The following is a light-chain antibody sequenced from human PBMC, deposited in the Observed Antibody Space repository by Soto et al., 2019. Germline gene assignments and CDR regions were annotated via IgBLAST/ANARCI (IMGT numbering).Light chain of an antibody. CDR3: SSYTSSSTEV. CDR2: EVS. V-gene: IGLV2-14*01. Sequence: QSALTQPASVSGSPGQSITISCTGTSSDVGGYNYVSWYQQHPGKAPKLMIYEVSNRPSGVSNRFSGSKSGNTASLTIPGLQAEDEADYYCSSYTSSSTEVFGTGTKLT. J-gene: IGLJ1*01. CDR1: SSDVGGYNY.